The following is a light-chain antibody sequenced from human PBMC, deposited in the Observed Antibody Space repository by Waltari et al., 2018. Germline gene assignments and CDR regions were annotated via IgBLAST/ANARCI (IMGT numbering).Light chain of an antibody. V-gene: IGLV2-14*01. CDR1: SNAVGGYNS. J-gene: IGLJ2*01. Sequence: QSALTQPASVSGSPGQSVTIFCAGTSNAVGGYNSVSWYHEHPGQAPRVIIYDVSDRPSGVSDRFSGSKSGNTASLTISGLQAEDEADYYCSSQSSNDVVLFGGGTKLTVL. CDR3: SSQSSNDVVL. CDR2: DVS.